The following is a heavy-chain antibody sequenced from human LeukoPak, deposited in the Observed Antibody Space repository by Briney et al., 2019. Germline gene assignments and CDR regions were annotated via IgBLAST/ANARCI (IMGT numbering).Heavy chain of an antibody. J-gene: IGHJ4*02. CDR1: GFTFSSYS. D-gene: IGHD2-2*01. CDR2: ISSSSSYI. CDR3: ARDCSSTSCYCY. V-gene: IGHV3-21*01. Sequence: PGGSLRLSCAASGFTFSSYSMNWVRQAPGKGLEWVSSISSSSSYIYYADSVKGRFTISRDNAKNSLYLQMNSLRAEDTAVYYCARDCSSTSCYCYWGQGTLVTVSS.